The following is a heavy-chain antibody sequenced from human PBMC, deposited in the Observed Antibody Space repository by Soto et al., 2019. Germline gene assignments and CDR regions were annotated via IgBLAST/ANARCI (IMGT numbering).Heavy chain of an antibody. CDR1: GFTFNSYG. CDR3: ARARCINGLCPARYFDL. Sequence: QVQLVESGGGVVQPGRSLRLSCAASGFTFNSYGMHWVRQSPGKGLEWVAIIWYDGSNKYYADSVKGRFTISRDNSKNTLYLQMNSLRAEDTAVYYCARARCINGLCPARYFDLWGRGTLVTVSS. CDR2: IWYDGSNK. J-gene: IGHJ2*01. V-gene: IGHV3-33*01. D-gene: IGHD2-8*01.